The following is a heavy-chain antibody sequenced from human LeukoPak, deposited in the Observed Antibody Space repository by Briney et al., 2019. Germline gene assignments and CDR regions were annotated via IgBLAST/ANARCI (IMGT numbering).Heavy chain of an antibody. J-gene: IGHJ4*02. CDR2: IIPIFGTA. Sequence: SVKVSCKASGGTFSSYAISWVRQAPGQGLEWMGRIIPIFGTANYAQKFQGRVTITTDESTSTAYMGLSSLRSEDTAVYYCARDAGYYDFWSGYHGYWGQGTLVTVSS. V-gene: IGHV1-69*05. D-gene: IGHD3-3*01. CDR1: GGTFSSYA. CDR3: ARDAGYYDFWSGYHGY.